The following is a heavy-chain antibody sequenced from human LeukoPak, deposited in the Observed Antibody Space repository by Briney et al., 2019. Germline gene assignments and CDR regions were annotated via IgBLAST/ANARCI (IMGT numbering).Heavy chain of an antibody. CDR2: IYHSGNT. Sequence: PSETLSLTCTVSGYSISSGYYWGWIRPPPGKGLEWIGSIYHSGNTYYNPSLKSRVTISVDTSKNQFSLKLSSVTAADTAVYYCATYDILTGFLRHDAFDIWGQGTMVTVSS. CDR1: GYSISSGYY. CDR3: ATYDILTGFLRHDAFDI. J-gene: IGHJ3*02. V-gene: IGHV4-38-2*02. D-gene: IGHD3-9*01.